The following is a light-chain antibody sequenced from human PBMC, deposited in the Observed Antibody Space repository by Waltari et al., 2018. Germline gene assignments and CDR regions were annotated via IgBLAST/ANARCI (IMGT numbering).Light chain of an antibody. CDR2: YVS. J-gene: IGLJ1*01. CDR1: SSDVGLYAY. V-gene: IGLV2-14*01. Sequence: QSALTQPASVSGSPGQSITISCTGTSSDVGLYAYVSWYQHHPGNAPKLVIYYVSYRPSGISTRCSASKSGNTASLTISGLQAEDEADYYCTSYTGSSTRYVFGTGTKVTVL. CDR3: TSYTGSSTRYV.